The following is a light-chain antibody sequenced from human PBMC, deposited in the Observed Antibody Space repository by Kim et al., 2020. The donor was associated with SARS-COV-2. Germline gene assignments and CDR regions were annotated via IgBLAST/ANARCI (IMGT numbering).Light chain of an antibody. Sequence: SPGKRPTPACKASQTIKSNYLAWYQQKTGQPPRVLIYGASYRATGVPDRFSGSGFETDFTLTITGLEPDDFAVYYCQQYGDSQYTFGQGTKVDIK. CDR3: QQYGDSQYT. CDR2: GAS. CDR1: QTIKSNY. V-gene: IGKV3-20*01. J-gene: IGKJ2*01.